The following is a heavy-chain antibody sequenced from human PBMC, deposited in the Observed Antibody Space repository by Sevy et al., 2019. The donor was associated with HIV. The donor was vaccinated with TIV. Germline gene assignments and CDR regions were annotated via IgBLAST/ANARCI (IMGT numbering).Heavy chain of an antibody. CDR1: GFTVSSNY. Sequence: GGSLRLSCAASGFTVSSNYMTWVRQAPGKGLEWVSIIYSAGSTYYADSVKGRFTISRDNSKNTLYLQMNSLGAEDTAVYYWAREKYGMDVWGQGTTVTVSS. CDR3: AREKYGMDV. CDR2: IYSAGST. J-gene: IGHJ6*02. V-gene: IGHV3-53*01.